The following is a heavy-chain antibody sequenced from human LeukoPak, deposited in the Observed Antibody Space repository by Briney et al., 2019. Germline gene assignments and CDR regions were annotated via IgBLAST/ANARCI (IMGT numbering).Heavy chain of an antibody. Sequence: GGSLRLSCAASGFTSGNYWMTWVRQAPGKGLEWVANIKQGGSEKYYVDSVKGRSTISRDNAKNSLYLQMNSLRAEDTAVYFCARVPPFYCSTTICPGYSFDMWGQGTMVTVSS. CDR1: GFTSGNYW. V-gene: IGHV3-7*01. D-gene: IGHD2-2*01. CDR3: ARVPPFYCSTTICPGYSFDM. CDR2: IKQGGSEK. J-gene: IGHJ3*02.